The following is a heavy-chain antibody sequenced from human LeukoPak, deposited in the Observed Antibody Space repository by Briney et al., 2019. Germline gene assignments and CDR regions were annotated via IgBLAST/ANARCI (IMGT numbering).Heavy chain of an antibody. Sequence: SETLSLTCAVYGGSFSGYYWSWIRQPPGKGLEWIGEINHSGSTNYNPSLKSRVTIPVDTSKNQFSLKLSSVTAADTAVYYCARSLWFGEWGQGTLVTVSS. CDR3: ARSLWFGE. CDR1: GGSFSGYY. CDR2: INHSGST. D-gene: IGHD3-10*01. J-gene: IGHJ4*02. V-gene: IGHV4-34*01.